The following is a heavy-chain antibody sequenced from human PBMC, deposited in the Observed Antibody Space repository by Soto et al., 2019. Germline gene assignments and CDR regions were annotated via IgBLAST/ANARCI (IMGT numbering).Heavy chain of an antibody. CDR3: ARDSATMVRGVNYLYFDL. Sequence: QVQLVQSGAEVKKPGSSVKVSCKASGGTFSSYTISWVRQAPGQGLEWMGRIIPILGIANYAQKFQGRVTITADKSTSKAYMELSSLRSEDTAVYYCARDSATMVRGVNYLYFDLWGRGTLDTVSS. D-gene: IGHD3-10*01. CDR1: GGTFSSYT. J-gene: IGHJ2*01. CDR2: IIPILGIA. V-gene: IGHV1-69*08.